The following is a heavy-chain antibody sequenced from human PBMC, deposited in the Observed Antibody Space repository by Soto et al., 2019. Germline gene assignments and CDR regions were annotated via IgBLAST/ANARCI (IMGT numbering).Heavy chain of an antibody. D-gene: IGHD5-12*01. Sequence: SQPLSLTCAISGDSVSINIAAWNWIRQSPSRGLEWLGRTYYRSNWKNDYAVSVKSRMTINPDTSKNQVSLQLSSVTPEDTAVYYCERVSHLGRGLDSWGQGTLVAVSA. CDR1: GDSVSINIAA. CDR2: TYYRSNWKN. CDR3: ERVSHLGRGLDS. J-gene: IGHJ4*02. V-gene: IGHV6-1*01.